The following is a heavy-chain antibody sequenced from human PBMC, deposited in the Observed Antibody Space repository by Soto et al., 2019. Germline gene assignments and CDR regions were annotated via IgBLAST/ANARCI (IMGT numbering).Heavy chain of an antibody. CDR2: IYHSGST. J-gene: IGHJ6*02. V-gene: IGHV4-30-2*01. Sequence: SETLSLTCAVSGGSISSGGYSWSWIRQPPGKGLEWIGYIYHSGSTYYNPSLKSRVTISVDRSKNQFSLNLRSVTAADTAVYYCAREGYSDAYSYYQTLDVWGQGTTVTVSS. CDR1: GGSISSGGYS. CDR3: AREGYSDAYSYYQTLDV. D-gene: IGHD4-17*01.